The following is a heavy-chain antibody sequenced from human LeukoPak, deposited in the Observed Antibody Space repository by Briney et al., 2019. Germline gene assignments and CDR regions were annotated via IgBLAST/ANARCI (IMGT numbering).Heavy chain of an antibody. D-gene: IGHD2-2*01. CDR1: GFTFSSYA. J-gene: IGHJ5*02. CDR3: ARVPAARWLDP. V-gene: IGHV3-23*01. CDR2: ISGNGGRT. Sequence: GGPLRLSCAPSGFTFSSYAMSWVRQAPGKGVKSVSTISGNGGRTYYADSVEGRFTISRENSKNTLYLQMTSMRAEDTALYYCARVPAARWLDPWGQGTLVTVSS.